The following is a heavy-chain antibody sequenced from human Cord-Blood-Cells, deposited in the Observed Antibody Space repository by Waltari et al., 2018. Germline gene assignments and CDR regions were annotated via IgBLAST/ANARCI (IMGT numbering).Heavy chain of an antibody. CDR1: GGSFSGYY. CDR3: ARGQRTAMVDY. D-gene: IGHD5-18*01. J-gene: IGHJ4*02. CDR2: INHSGST. Sequence: QVQLQQWGAGLLQPSETLSLTCAVYGGSFSGYYWSWIRQPPGKGLEWIGEINHSGSTNYNPSLKSRVTISVDTSKNQFSLKLSSVTAADTAVYYCARGQRTAMVDYWGQGTLVTVSS. V-gene: IGHV4-34*01.